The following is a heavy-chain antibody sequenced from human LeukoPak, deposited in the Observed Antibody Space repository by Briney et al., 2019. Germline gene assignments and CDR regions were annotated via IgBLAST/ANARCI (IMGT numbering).Heavy chain of an antibody. V-gene: IGHV4-34*01. CDR3: AGTPYDSSGYHASYYYYYGMDV. J-gene: IGHJ6*02. CDR1: GGSFSGYY. Sequence: PSETLSLTCAVYGGSFSGYYWSWIRQPPGKGLEWIGEINHSGSTNYNPSLKSRVTISVDTSKNQFSLKLSSVTAADTAVYYCAGTPYDSSGYHASYYYYYGMDVWGQGTTVTVSS. CDR2: INHSGST. D-gene: IGHD3-22*01.